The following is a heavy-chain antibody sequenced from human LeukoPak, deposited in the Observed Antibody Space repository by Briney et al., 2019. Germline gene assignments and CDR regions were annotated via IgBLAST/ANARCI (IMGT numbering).Heavy chain of an antibody. CDR2: IIPIFGTA. CDR1: GYSFTNYA. J-gene: IGHJ4*02. V-gene: IGHV1-69*13. D-gene: IGHD1-7*01. Sequence: SVKVSCKASGYSFTNYAMNWVRQAPGQGLEWMGGIIPIFGTANYAQKFQGRVTITADESTSTAYMELSSLRSEDTAVYYCARGELELPDYWGQGTLVTVSS. CDR3: ARGELELPDY.